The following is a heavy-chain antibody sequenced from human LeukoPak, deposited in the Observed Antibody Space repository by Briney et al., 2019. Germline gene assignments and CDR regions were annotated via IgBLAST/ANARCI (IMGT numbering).Heavy chain of an antibody. D-gene: IGHD4-11*01. J-gene: IGHJ4*02. CDR2: INNVGSHI. Sequence: PGGSLRLSCAASGFTFSSSAMNWVRQAPGKGLEWVSSINNVGSHIYYAGSVRGRFTISRDKAKNSLYLQMSSLRAEDTAVYYCTRDPTQYLRYGYFDYWGQGTLVTVSS. CDR1: GFTFSSSA. V-gene: IGHV3-21*01. CDR3: TRDPTQYLRYGYFDY.